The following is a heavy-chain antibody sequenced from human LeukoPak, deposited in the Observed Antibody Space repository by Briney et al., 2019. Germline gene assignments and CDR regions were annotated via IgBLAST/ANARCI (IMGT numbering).Heavy chain of an antibody. J-gene: IGHJ4*02. CDR1: RFTFSSYG. CDR3: ANHRWLQSKPYYFDY. D-gene: IGHD5-24*01. V-gene: IGHV3-23*01. Sequence: GGSLRLSCAASRFTFSSYGMHWVRQAPGKGLEWVSAISGRGGSTYYADSVKGRFTISRDNSKNTLYLQMNSLRAEDTAVYYCANHRWLQSKPYYFDYWGQGTLVTVSS. CDR2: ISGRGGST.